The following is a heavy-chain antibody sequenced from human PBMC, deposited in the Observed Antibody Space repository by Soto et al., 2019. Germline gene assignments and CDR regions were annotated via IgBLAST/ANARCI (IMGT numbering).Heavy chain of an antibody. CDR3: AHAFGGTSWPNDAFDV. J-gene: IGHJ3*01. CDR2: IYWDDDT. CDR1: GFSFSADGVG. Sequence: HITLKESGSTLVKPTQTLTLTCIFSGFSFSADGVGVGWIRQPPGKTLEWLALIYWDDDTSYRPSLKSRPTITKDSSKNQVVLTMTNMDPLDTATYYCAHAFGGTSWPNDAFDVWGQGKVVTVSS. D-gene: IGHD3-16*01. V-gene: IGHV2-5*02.